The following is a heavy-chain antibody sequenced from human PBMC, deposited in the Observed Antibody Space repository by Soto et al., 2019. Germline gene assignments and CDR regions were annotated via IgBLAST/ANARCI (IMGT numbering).Heavy chain of an antibody. J-gene: IGHJ6*02. V-gene: IGHV1-8*01. Sequence: QVQLVQSGAEVKKPGASVKVSCKASGYTFTSYDINWVRPATGQGLEWMGWMNPNSGNTGYAQKFQGGVTMTRNTSISTAYMELSRLRDEDTALYYCARVKAYYGMDVWGQGTTVTVSS. CDR1: GYTFTSYD. CDR2: MNPNSGNT. CDR3: ARVKAYYGMDV.